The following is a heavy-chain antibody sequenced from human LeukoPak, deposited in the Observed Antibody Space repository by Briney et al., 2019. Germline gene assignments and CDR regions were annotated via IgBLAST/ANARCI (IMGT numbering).Heavy chain of an antibody. Sequence: PGGSLRLSCAASGFTFRNYAMSWVRQAPGKGLEWVSGINGADTTTLYADSVKGRFTISRDNSKNALSLQMNSLRAEDTAVYYCVGNQWVEQYWYFDLWGRGTLVTVSS. CDR1: GFTFRNYA. V-gene: IGHV3-23*01. CDR3: VGNQWVEQYWYFDL. D-gene: IGHD1/OR15-1a*01. CDR2: INGADTTT. J-gene: IGHJ2*01.